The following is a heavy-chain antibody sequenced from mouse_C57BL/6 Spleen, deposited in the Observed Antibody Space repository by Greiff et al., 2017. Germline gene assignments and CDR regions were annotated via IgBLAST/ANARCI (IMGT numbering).Heavy chain of an antibody. V-gene: IGHV1-54*01. Sequence: QVQLQQSGAELVRPGTSVKVSCKASGYAFTIDLIEWVKQRPGQGVEWIGVINPGGGGTNYNEKFKGKATLAADKSSSTAYMQLSSLTSEDSAVYFCAREGDYGSSLFDYWGQGATRAVSS. J-gene: IGHJ2*01. CDR1: GYAFTIDL. D-gene: IGHD1-1*01. CDR3: AREGDYGSSLFDY. CDR2: INPGGGGT.